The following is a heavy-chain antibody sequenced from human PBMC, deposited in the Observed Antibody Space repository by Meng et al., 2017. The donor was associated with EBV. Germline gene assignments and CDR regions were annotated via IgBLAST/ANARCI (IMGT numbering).Heavy chain of an antibody. V-gene: IGHV3-23*01. Sequence: GPSLESGGGLVPPGWSLRLSAAASGFTFSSYAMSWVRQAPGKGLDWVSAISGSGGSTYYADSVKGRFTISRDNSKNTLYLQMNSLRAEDTAVYYCAKDLAGGIAVDYWGQGTLVTVSS. D-gene: IGHD6-13*01. CDR2: ISGSGGST. J-gene: IGHJ4*02. CDR3: AKDLAGGIAVDY. CDR1: GFTFSSYA.